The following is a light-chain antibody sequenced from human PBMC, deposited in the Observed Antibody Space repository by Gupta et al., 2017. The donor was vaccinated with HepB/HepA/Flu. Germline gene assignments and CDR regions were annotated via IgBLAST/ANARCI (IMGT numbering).Light chain of an antibody. CDR3: CSRDNSGNSVV. J-gene: IGLJ2*01. CDR2: GDN. CDR1: SLRMYY. Sequence: SSAVTQDPTVSVALGQTVRVTCQGDSLRMYYASWYQQKPGQAPVLVIDGDNNRPSGIPDRFSGSSSRNTSSLTITGAQAEDESDYYCCSRDNSGNSVVFGGGTKVTVL. V-gene: IGLV3-19*01.